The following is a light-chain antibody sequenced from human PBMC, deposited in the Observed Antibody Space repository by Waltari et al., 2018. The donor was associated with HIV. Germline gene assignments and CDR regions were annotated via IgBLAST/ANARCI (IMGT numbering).Light chain of an antibody. CDR1: NIRRKS. CDR2: DDR. J-gene: IGLJ2*01. CDR3: QVGDGPSDVVV. V-gene: IGLV3-21*02. Sequence: SYELTQPPSVSAAPGRTATISCGGYNIRRKSVFWYQQKPGQAPLLVVYDDRDRPSGNPEGFSGSNSGDTATLTISRVEAGDEADYYCQVGDGPSDVVVFGGGTKLTVL.